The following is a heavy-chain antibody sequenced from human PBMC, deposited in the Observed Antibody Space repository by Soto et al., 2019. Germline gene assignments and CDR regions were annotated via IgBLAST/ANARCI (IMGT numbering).Heavy chain of an antibody. CDR2: MYYSGST. J-gene: IGHJ4*02. CDR3: ASTPGYSYGWIDY. D-gene: IGHD5-18*01. Sequence: QLQLQESGPGLVKPSETLSLTCTVSGGSISSSSYYWGWIRQPPGKGLEWIGSMYYSGSTYYNPSLKSRVTISVDTSENQFSLKLTSVTAADTAVYYCASTPGYSYGWIDYWGQGTLVTVSS. V-gene: IGHV4-39*01. CDR1: GGSISSSSYY.